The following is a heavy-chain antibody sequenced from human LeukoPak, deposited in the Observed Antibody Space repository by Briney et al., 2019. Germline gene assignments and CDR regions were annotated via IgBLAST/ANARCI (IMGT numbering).Heavy chain of an antibody. CDR2: ISGSGGST. CDR3: TTDMVYYDILTGTSLNWFDP. J-gene: IGHJ5*02. CDR1: GFTFSSYA. Sequence: PGGSLRLSCAASGFTFSSYAMSWVRQAPGKGLEWVSAISGSGGSTYYADSVKGRFTISRDNSKNTLYLQMNSLRAEDTAVYYCTTDMVYYDILTGTSLNWFDPWGQGTLVTVSS. D-gene: IGHD3-9*01. V-gene: IGHV3-23*01.